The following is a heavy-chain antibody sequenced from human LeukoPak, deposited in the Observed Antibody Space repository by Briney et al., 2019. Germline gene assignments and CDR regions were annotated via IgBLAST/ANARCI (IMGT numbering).Heavy chain of an antibody. CDR2: INPNSGGT. Sequence: ASVKVSCKASGYTFTGYYMHWVRQAPGQGLEWMGWINPNSGGTNYAQKFQDRVTITRDTSISTAYMELSRLRSDDAAVYYCARAGYTSAWYYFDYWGQGTLVTVSS. J-gene: IGHJ4*02. CDR3: ARAGYTSAWYYFDY. D-gene: IGHD6-19*01. V-gene: IGHV1-2*02. CDR1: GYTFTGYY.